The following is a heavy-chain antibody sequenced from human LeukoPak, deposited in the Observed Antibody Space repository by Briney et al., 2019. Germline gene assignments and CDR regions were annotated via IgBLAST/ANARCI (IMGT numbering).Heavy chain of an antibody. CDR3: ARGLPPGY. CDR2: IYYSGST. J-gene: IGHJ4*02. Sequence: SETLSLTCTVSGSSISSYYWSWIRQPPGKGLEWIGYIYYSGSTNYNPSLKSRVTISVDTSKNQFSLKLSSVTAADTAVYYCARGLPPGYWGQGTLVTVSS. D-gene: IGHD2-15*01. V-gene: IGHV4-59*01. CDR1: GSSISSYY.